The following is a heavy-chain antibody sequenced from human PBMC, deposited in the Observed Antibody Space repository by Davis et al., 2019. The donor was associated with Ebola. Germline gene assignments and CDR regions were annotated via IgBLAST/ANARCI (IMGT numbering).Heavy chain of an antibody. D-gene: IGHD5-24*01. Sequence: MPSETLSLTCTVSGGSISSGDYYWSWIRQPPGKGLEWIGSIYYSGSTYYNPSLKSRVTISVDTSKNQFSLKLSSVTAADTAVYYCARGQRWLQPLLYYWGQGTLVTVSS. CDR1: GGSISSGDYY. V-gene: IGHV4-39*07. CDR2: IYYSGST. J-gene: IGHJ4*02. CDR3: ARGQRWLQPLLYY.